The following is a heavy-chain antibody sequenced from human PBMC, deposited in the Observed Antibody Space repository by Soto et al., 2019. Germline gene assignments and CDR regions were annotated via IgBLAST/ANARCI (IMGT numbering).Heavy chain of an antibody. CDR3: ARGHSSWYSFDY. V-gene: IGHV3-21*01. CDR1: GFTFSSYS. Sequence: PGGSLRLSCAASGFTFSSYSMNWVRQAPGKGLEWVSSISSSSSYIYYADSVKGRFTISRDNAKNSLYLQMNSLRAEDTAVYYCARGHSSWYSFDYWGQGTLVTVSS. CDR2: ISSSSSYI. J-gene: IGHJ4*02. D-gene: IGHD6-13*01.